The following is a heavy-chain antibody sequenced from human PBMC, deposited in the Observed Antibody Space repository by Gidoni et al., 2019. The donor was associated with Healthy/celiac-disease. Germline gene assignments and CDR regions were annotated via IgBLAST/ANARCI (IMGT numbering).Heavy chain of an antibody. V-gene: IGHV3-23*01. Sequence: EVQLLESGGGLVQPGGSLRLSCAASGFTFSSSAMSWVRQAPGKGLEWVSAISGSGGSTYYADSVKGRFTISRDNSKNTLYLQMNSLRAEDTAVYYCAKDKGPDCSGGSCYYYGMDVWGQGTTVTVSS. CDR2: ISGSGGST. CDR1: GFTFSSSA. J-gene: IGHJ6*02. D-gene: IGHD2-15*01. CDR3: AKDKGPDCSGGSCYYYGMDV.